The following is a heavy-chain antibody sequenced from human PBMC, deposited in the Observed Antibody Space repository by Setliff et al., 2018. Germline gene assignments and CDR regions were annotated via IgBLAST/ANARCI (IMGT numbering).Heavy chain of an antibody. Sequence: ASVKVSCKTSGYTFTNYGITWVRQAPGQGLEWMGWINNYNTNTNYAQKLQGRVAMTTDTSTSTAYMELRSLISDDSAVYYCARINFYVSSGHYYAPDYWGQGTLVTVSS. CDR2: INNYNTNT. CDR1: GYTFTNYG. J-gene: IGHJ4*02. D-gene: IGHD3-22*01. V-gene: IGHV1-18*01. CDR3: ARINFYVSSGHYYAPDY.